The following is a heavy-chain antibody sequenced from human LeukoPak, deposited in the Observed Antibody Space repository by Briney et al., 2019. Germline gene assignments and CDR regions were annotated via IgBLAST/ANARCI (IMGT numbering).Heavy chain of an antibody. Sequence: SVKVSCKASGGTFSSYAISWVRQAPGQGLEWMGGVIPIFGTANYAQKFQGRVTITADESTSTAYVELSSLRSEDTAVYYCARDEVVVAATGMDVWGKGTTVTVSS. CDR3: ARDEVVVAATGMDV. CDR2: VIPIFGTA. CDR1: GGTFSSYA. V-gene: IGHV1-69*13. J-gene: IGHJ6*03. D-gene: IGHD2-15*01.